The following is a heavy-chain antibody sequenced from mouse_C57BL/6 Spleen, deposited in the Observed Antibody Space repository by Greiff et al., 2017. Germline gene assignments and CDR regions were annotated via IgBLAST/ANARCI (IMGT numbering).Heavy chain of an antibody. CDR3: ASNYCENSQDY. CDR2: ISSGGSYT. CDR1: GFTFSSYG. J-gene: IGHJ3*01. V-gene: IGHV5-6*01. Sequence: EVKLMESGGDLVKPGGSLKLSCAASGFTFSSYGMSWVRQTPDKRLEWVATISSGGSYTYYPDSVKGRFTISRDTAKNTLYLQMSSLKSEDRAMYYCASNYCENSQDYWGQGTLVTVSA. D-gene: IGHD2-1*01.